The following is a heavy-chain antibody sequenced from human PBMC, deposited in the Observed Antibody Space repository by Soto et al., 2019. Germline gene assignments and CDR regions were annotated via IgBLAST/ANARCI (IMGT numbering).Heavy chain of an antibody. CDR1: GFTFSDYY. CDR3: ARGKDDSSVTFDY. J-gene: IGHJ4*02. CDR2: ISGTGTYT. D-gene: IGHD3-22*01. Sequence: GGSLRLSCAASGFTFSDYYMSWIRQAPGKGLKWISYISGTGTYTNYVDSVKGRFTIARDNAKNSLYLQLNSLRVEDTAVCYCARGKDDSSVTFDYWGQGTLVTVSS. V-gene: IGHV3-11*06.